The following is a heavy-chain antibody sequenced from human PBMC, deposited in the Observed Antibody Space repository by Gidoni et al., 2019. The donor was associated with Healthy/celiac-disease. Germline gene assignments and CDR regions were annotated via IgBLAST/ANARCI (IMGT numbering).Heavy chain of an antibody. CDR1: GGTFSSSA. CDR2: IIPIFGTA. CDR3: ARAVSGAAHRRRSAFDI. V-gene: IGHV1-69*01. D-gene: IGHD6-6*01. Sequence: QVQLVQSGAEVKQPGSSVKVSCTASGGTFSSSAISWVRQAPGQGLEWMGGIIPIFGTANYAQKFQGRVTITADESTSTAYMELRSLRSEDTAVYYCARAVSGAAHRRRSAFDIWGQGTMVTVSS. J-gene: IGHJ3*02.